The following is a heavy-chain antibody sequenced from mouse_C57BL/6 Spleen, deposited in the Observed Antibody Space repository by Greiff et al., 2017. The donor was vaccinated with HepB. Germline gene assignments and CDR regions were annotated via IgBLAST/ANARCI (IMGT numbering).Heavy chain of an antibody. CDR3: VRNYGSFFDY. V-gene: IGHV10-1*01. Sequence: EAGGGLVQPKGSLKLSCAASGFSFNTYAMNWVRQAPGKGLEWVARIRSKSNNYATYYADSVKDRFTISRDDSESMLYLQMNNVKTEDTAMYYCVRNYGSFFDYWGQGTTLTVSS. D-gene: IGHD1-1*01. CDR1: GFSFNTYA. CDR2: IRSKSNNYAT. J-gene: IGHJ2*01.